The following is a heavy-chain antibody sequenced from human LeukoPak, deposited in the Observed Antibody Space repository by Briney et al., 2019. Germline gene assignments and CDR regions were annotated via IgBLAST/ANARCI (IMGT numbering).Heavy chain of an antibody. D-gene: IGHD3-3*01. CDR2: IYTSGST. CDR1: GGSISSYY. CDR3: ARHNYDFWSGYYTGGYYYYYMDV. J-gene: IGHJ6*03. V-gene: IGHV4-4*09. Sequence: PSETLSLTCTVSGGSISSYYWSWIRQPPGKGLEWIGYIYTSGSTNYNPSLKSRVTISVDTSKNQFSLKLSSVTAADTAVCYCARHNYDFWSGYYTGGYYYYYMDVWGKGTTVTVSS.